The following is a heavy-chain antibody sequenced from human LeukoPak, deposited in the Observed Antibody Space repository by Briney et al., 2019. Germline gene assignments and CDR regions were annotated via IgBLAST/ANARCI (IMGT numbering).Heavy chain of an antibody. J-gene: IGHJ4*02. CDR3: ARMPLIALFDY. CDR1: GGSFSGYY. V-gene: IGHV4-34*01. CDR2: INHSGST. D-gene: IGHD3-22*01. Sequence: RPSETLSLTCAVYGGSFSGYYWSWIRQPPGKGLEWIGEINHSGSTNYNPSLKSRVTISVDTSKNQSSLKLSSVTAADTAVYYCARMPLIALFDYWGQGTLVTVSS.